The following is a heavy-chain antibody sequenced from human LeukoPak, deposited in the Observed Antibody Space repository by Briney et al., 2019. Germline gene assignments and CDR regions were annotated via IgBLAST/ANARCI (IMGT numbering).Heavy chain of an antibody. V-gene: IGHV4-34*01. CDR3: ARGPYYYDSSGCLDY. D-gene: IGHD3-22*01. CDR2: INHSGST. CDR1: GGSFSGYY. J-gene: IGHJ4*02. Sequence: SETLSLTCAVYGGSFSGYYWSWIRRPPGKGLEWIGEINHSGSTNYNPSLKSRVTISVDTSKNQFSLKLSSVTAADTAVYYCARGPYYYDSSGCLDYWGQGTLVTVSS.